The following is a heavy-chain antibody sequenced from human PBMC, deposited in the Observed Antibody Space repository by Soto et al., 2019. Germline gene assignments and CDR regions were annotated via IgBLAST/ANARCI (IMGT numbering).Heavy chain of an antibody. J-gene: IGHJ4*02. Sequence: SETLSLTCTVSGGSMSSHYWNWVRQTPGKGLEWIGCIYSTGSTIYNPSLESRVTMSVDTSKNQFSLRLNSVTAADTAVYYCASFPVNAARDSNPISDSWREETRSPSPQ. CDR1: GGSMSSHY. CDR2: IYSTGST. CDR3: ASFPVNAARDSNPISDS. V-gene: IGHV4-59*08. D-gene: IGHD3-22*01.